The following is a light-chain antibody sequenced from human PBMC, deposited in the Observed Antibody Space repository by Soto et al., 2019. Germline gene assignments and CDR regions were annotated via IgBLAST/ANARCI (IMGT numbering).Light chain of an antibody. V-gene: IGKV3-20*01. CDR3: HQYDSSPLT. CDR1: QSVSSSY. Sequence: EIVLTQSPGTLSLSPGERATLSCRAIQSVSSSYLAWYQQKPGQAPRLLIYGASSRATGIPDGFSGSGSGTDFTLTISRLEPEDFAVYYCHQYDSSPLTFGGGTKVEIK. J-gene: IGKJ4*01. CDR2: GAS.